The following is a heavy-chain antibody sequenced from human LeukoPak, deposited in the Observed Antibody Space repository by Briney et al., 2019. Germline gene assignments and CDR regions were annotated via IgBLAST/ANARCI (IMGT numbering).Heavy chain of an antibody. CDR3: AKDRGRSYCSSTRCYTYGMDV. D-gene: IGHD2-2*01. CDR2: ISYDGSNK. Sequence: GGSLRLSCAASGFTFRNYGMHWVRQAQGKGLEWVALISYDGSNKYYADSVKGRFTISRDNSKNTLYLQMNSLRTEDTAVYYCAKDRGRSYCSSTRCYTYGMDVWGQGTTVTVAS. J-gene: IGHJ6*02. CDR1: GFTFRNYG. V-gene: IGHV3-30*18.